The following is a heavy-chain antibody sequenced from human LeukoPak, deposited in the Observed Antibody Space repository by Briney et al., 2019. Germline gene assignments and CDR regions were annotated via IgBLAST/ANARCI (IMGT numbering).Heavy chain of an antibody. CDR2: IIPILGIA. D-gene: IGHD3-22*01. J-gene: IGHJ4*02. Sequence: VASVKVSCKASGCTFSSYAISWVRQAPGQGLEWMGRIIPILGIANYAQKFHGRVTITADKSTSTAYMELSSLRSEDTAVYYCARVARSESSGYFDWGQGTLVTVSS. V-gene: IGHV1-69*04. CDR1: GCTFSSYA. CDR3: ARVARSESSGYFD.